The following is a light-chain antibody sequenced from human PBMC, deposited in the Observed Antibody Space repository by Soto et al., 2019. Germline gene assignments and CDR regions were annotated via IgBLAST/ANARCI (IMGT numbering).Light chain of an antibody. CDR2: GAS. CDR1: QSVSSW. J-gene: IGKJ3*01. CDR3: QQLFMYPPT. V-gene: IGKV1-5*01. Sequence: DIQMTQSPSTLSAFVGDRVTITCRASQSVSSWLAWYQQKPGKAPKLLIYGASTLQSGVPSRFGGSGSGTDFTLTVSSLQPEDFATYYCQQLFMYPPTFGPGTKVDIK.